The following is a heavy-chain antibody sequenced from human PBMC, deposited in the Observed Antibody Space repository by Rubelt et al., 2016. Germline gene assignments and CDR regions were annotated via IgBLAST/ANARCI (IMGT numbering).Heavy chain of an antibody. CDR3: AKDGASSL. V-gene: IGHV4-59*11. CDR1: GGSLTSHN. J-gene: IGHJ3*01. CDR2: IYDSGGT. Sequence: QVLLQESGPGLVKPSETLSLTCTVSGGSLTSHNWSWIRPPPGKGLEWIGYIYDSGGTTYNPSIKIRVSISVDKSKNQHSLKLSSVTAADTAVYYCAKDGASSLWGQGTMVTVSS. D-gene: IGHD3-16*01.